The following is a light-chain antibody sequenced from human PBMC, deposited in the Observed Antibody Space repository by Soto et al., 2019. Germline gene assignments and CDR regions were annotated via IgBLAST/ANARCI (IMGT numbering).Light chain of an antibody. Sequence: DIQMTQSPSSLSASVGDRVIITCRASQSISSYLNWYQQKPGKAPKLLVYAASRLQSGVPSRFSGTGSGTDFTLTISSLQPEDFATYYCQQSFRTPFTFGHGNKLDIK. V-gene: IGKV1-39*01. CDR2: AAS. J-gene: IGKJ3*01. CDR3: QQSFRTPFT. CDR1: QSISSY.